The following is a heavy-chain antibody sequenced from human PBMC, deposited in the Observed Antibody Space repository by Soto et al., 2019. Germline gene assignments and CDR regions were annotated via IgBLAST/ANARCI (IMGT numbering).Heavy chain of an antibody. CDR1: GFTFNRYA. J-gene: IGHJ3*02. CDR3: VKVRWRDGDHATLDAFKI. CDR2: ISGSGGST. D-gene: IGHD4-17*01. Sequence: EVQLLESGGRVVQPGGSLRLSCAASGFTFNRYAMSWVRQAPGKGLEWVASISGSGGSTYYADSVEGHFTISSDSSKNAPYLQMNSLRGHDSAKYSWVKVRWRDGDHATLDAFKIWGQGTMVTGSS. V-gene: IGHV3-23*01.